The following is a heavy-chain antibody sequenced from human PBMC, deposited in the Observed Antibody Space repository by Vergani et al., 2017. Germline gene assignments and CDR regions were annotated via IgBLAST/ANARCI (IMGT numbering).Heavy chain of an antibody. D-gene: IGHD5-18*01. CDR2: ISYDGSNK. J-gene: IGHJ4*02. CDR1: GFTFSSYG. CDR3: AKVGGYSYGYLLPSGPLDFDY. V-gene: IGHV3-30*18. Sequence: QVQLVESGGGVVQPGRSLRLSCAASGFTFSSYGMHWVRQAPGKGLEWVAVISYDGSNKYYADSVKGRFTISRDNSKNTLYLQMNSLRAEDTAVYYCAKVGGYSYGYLLPSGPLDFDYWGQGTLVTVSS.